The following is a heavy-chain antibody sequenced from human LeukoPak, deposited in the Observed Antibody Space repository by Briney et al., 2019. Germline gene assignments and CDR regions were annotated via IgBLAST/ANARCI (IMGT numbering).Heavy chain of an antibody. CDR1: GYTFTSYG. CDR3: ARDSVGTVALVGYYYYYMDV. J-gene: IGHJ6*03. V-gene: IGHV1-18*01. CDR2: ISAYNGNT. D-gene: IGHD2-8*02. Sequence: ASVKVSCKASGYTFTSYGISWVRQAPGQGLEWMGWISAYNGNTNYAQKLQGRVTMTTDTSTSTAYMELRSLRSDDTAVYYCARDSVGTVALVGYYYYYMDVWGKGTTVTVSS.